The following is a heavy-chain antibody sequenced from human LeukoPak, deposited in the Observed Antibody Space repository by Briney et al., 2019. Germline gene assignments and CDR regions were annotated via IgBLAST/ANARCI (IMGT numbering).Heavy chain of an antibody. CDR3: AREGIAVAGTGNNWFDP. CDR2: IYYSGST. Sequence: SGTLSLTCAVSGGSISSSNWWSWVRPPPGKGLEWIGSIYYSGSTYYNPSLKSRVTISVDTSKNQFSLKLSSVTAADTAVYYCAREGIAVAGTGNNWFDPWGQGTLVTVSS. V-gene: IGHV4-4*02. D-gene: IGHD6-19*01. CDR1: GGSISSSNW. J-gene: IGHJ5*02.